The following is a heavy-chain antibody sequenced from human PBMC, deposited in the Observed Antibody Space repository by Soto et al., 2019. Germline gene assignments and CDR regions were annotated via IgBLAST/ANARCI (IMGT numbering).Heavy chain of an antibody. Sequence: DVQLVESGGGLVKHGGALRLSCAASGFTFSSYSMNWVRQAPGKGLEWVSSISSSSNYIYYADSVKGRFTISRDNAKNSLYLQMNSLRAEDTAVYYCARDISEGFYWGKGTLVTVSS. J-gene: IGHJ4*02. CDR2: ISSSSNYI. CDR1: GFTFSSYS. V-gene: IGHV3-21*01. D-gene: IGHD3-3*02. CDR3: ARDISEGFY.